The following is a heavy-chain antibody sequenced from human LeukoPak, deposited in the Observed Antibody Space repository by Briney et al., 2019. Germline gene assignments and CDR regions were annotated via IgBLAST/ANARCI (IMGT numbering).Heavy chain of an antibody. CDR1: GYTLTELS. CDR3: ATGGACYGDYEDAFDI. D-gene: IGHD4-17*01. V-gene: IGHV1-24*01. CDR2: LYPEDGET. Sequence: GASVKVSFEVSGYTLTELSMYWVRQAPGKGLEWMGGLYPEDGETIYAQKVQGRVTMTEDTSTDTDYMELSSLRSEDTAVYYCATGGACYGDYEDAFDIWGQGTMVTVSS. J-gene: IGHJ3*02.